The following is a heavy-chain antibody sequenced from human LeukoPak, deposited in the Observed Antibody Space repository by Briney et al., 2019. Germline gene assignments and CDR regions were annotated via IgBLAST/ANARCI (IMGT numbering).Heavy chain of an antibody. Sequence: NSSETLSLTCSVSGDSVSRSDSYWDWIRQPPGKGLEWIGTIYYSGRTYYSPSLQSRVTMSVDPSNNQFSLNLRSVTAADTAVYYCARRRYYDGSGYLEWGQGTLLSVSS. CDR3: ARRRYYDGSGYLE. CDR1: GDSVSRSDSY. CDR2: IYYSGRT. J-gene: IGHJ1*01. V-gene: IGHV4-39*01. D-gene: IGHD3-22*01.